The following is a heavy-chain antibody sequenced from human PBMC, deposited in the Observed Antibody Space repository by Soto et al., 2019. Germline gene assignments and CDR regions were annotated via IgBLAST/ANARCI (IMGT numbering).Heavy chain of an antibody. D-gene: IGHD3-3*01. V-gene: IGHV3-9*01. CDR2: ISWNSGSI. Sequence: EVQLVESGGGLVQPGRSLRLSCAASGFTFDDYAMHWVQQAPGKGLEWVSGISWNSGSIGYVDSVKGRFTISRDNAKNSLYLQMNSLRAEDTALYYCAKEHYDFWSGYSWGQGTLVTVSS. CDR3: AKEHYDFWSGYS. CDR1: GFTFDDYA. J-gene: IGHJ5*02.